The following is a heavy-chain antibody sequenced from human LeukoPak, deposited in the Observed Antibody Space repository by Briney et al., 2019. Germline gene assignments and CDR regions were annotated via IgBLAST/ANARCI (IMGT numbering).Heavy chain of an antibody. J-gene: IGHJ6*02. CDR1: GFTFNNFG. CDR2: ISSSSSYI. CDR3: ARVVLGGCSGGSCYLPYYYYGMDV. V-gene: IGHV3-21*01. D-gene: IGHD2-15*01. Sequence: GGSLRLSCAASGFTFNNFGMHWARQAPGKGLEWVSSISSSSSYIYYADSVKGRFTISRDNAKNSLYLQMNSLRAEDTAVYYCARVVLGGCSGGSCYLPYYYYGMDVWGQGTTVTVSS.